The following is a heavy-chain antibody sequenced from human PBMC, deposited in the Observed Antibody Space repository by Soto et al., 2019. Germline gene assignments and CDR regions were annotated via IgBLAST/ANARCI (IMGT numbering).Heavy chain of an antibody. CDR1: GGTFSSYA. Sequence: QVQLVQSGAEVKKPGSSVKVSCKASGGTFSSYAISWVRQAPGQGPEWMGGIIPICGTANYAQKFQGRVTITADESTSTAYMELSSLISEDTAVYYCARHVPAAGYSYGLDVWGQGTTVTVSS. V-gene: IGHV1-69*12. CDR2: IIPICGTA. CDR3: ARHVPAAGYSYGLDV. D-gene: IGHD2-2*01. J-gene: IGHJ6*02.